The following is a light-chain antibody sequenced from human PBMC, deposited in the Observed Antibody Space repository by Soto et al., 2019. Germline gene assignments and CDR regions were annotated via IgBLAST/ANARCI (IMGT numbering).Light chain of an antibody. Sequence: SYELTQPPSVSVAPGQTARITYGGNNIGSKSVHWYQQKPGQAPVLVVYDDSDRPSGIPERFSGSNSGNTATLTISRVEAGDEADYYCQVWDSSSDLWVFGGGTKLTVL. CDR3: QVWDSSSDLWV. CDR2: DDS. V-gene: IGLV3-21*02. J-gene: IGLJ3*02. CDR1: NIGSKS.